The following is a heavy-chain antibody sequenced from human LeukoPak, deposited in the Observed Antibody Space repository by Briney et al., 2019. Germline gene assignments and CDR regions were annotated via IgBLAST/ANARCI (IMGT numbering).Heavy chain of an antibody. J-gene: IGHJ3*02. CDR3: AKDRVTIFGVVITKALHDAFDI. CDR1: GFTFSSYG. V-gene: IGHV3-30*02. CDR2: IRYDGSNK. Sequence: QSGGSLRLSCAASGFTFSSYGMHWVRQAPGKGLEWVAFIRYDGSNKYYADSVKGRFTISRDNSKNTLYLQMNSLRAEDTAVYYCAKDRVTIFGVVITKALHDAFDIWGQGTMVTVSS. D-gene: IGHD3-3*01.